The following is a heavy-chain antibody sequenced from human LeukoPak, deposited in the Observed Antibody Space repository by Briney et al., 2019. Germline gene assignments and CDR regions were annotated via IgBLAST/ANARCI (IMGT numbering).Heavy chain of an antibody. CDR1: GYIFTDYY. D-gene: IGHD2-2*01. J-gene: IGHJ4*02. CDR2: INPNSGGT. CDR3: ARGGYCSSTSCYYFDY. Sequence: ASVKVSCKASGYIFTDYYMHWVRQAPGQELGWMGRINPNSGGTNYAQKFQGRVTMTRDTSISTAYMELSRLRSDDTAVYYCARGGYCSSTSCYYFDYWGQGTLVTVSS. V-gene: IGHV1-2*06.